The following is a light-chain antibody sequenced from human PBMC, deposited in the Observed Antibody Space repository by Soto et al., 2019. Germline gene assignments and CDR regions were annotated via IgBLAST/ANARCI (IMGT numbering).Light chain of an antibody. CDR2: GAS. CDR3: QQYHNRPPWT. CDR1: QTVSNT. Sequence: EIVMTQSPVTLYVSPGERATLSCRASQTVSNTLASYQQKPGQAPRLLIYGASTRATGIPARFAGSGSGTEFSLTIRSLQSEDFAIYYCQQYHNRPPWTFGQGTKVEIK. J-gene: IGKJ1*01. V-gene: IGKV3-15*01.